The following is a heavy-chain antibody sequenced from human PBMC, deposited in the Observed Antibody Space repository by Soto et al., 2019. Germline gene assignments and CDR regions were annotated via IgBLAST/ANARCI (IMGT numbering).Heavy chain of an antibody. CDR3: ARVRYGDFSFQY. D-gene: IGHD4-17*01. J-gene: IGHJ4*02. CDR2: INPDTGDS. V-gene: IGHV1-2*02. Sequence: QVHLVQSGAEVRKPGASVKVSCKASGYTFTTFHLHWVRLAPGQGLEWMGWINPDTGDSEYGQKVQGRVPLTRDTSMTTAYMELSRLTSDDPALYFCARVRYGDFSFQYWGQGTPVSVSS. CDR1: GYTFTTFH.